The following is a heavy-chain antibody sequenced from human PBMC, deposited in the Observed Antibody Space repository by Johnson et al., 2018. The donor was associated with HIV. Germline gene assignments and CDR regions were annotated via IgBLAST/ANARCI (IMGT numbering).Heavy chain of an antibody. D-gene: IGHD3-22*01. V-gene: IGHV3-30*18. CDR1: GFTFTNYG. CDR3: ANSGLRTYYYDTGVHDVFDI. J-gene: IGHJ3*02. Sequence: QVQLVESGGGVVQPGRSLRLSCAASGFTFTNYGMHWVRQAPGKGLEWVAVISYDGSNEHYTDSVGGRFTISRDNSKNTLNLQMNSLRAEETAVYYCANSGLRTYYYDTGVHDVFDIWGQGTMVTVSS. CDR2: ISYDGSNE.